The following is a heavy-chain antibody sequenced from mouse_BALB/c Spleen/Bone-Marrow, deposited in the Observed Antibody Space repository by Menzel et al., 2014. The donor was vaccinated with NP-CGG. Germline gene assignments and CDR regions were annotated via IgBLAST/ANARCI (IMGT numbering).Heavy chain of an antibody. Sequence: EVNVEESGGGLVQPGGSLRLSCATSGFTFTDYYMSWVRQPPGKALEWLGFIRNKANGYTTEYSASVKGRFTISRDNSQSILYLQMNTLRAEDSATYYCARGWITTGFAYWGQGTLVTVSA. D-gene: IGHD1-1*01. CDR2: IRNKANGYTT. J-gene: IGHJ3*01. V-gene: IGHV7-3*02. CDR3: ARGWITTGFAY. CDR1: GFTFTDYY.